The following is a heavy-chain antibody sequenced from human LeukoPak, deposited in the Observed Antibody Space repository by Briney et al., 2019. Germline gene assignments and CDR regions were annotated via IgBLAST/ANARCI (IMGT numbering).Heavy chain of an antibody. CDR2: IYYSGST. J-gene: IGHJ4*02. CDR1: GGSINSDSDY. D-gene: IGHD3-22*01. CDR3: ARGGYYYDSSGYSDNFDY. V-gene: IGHV4-39*07. Sequence: SETLSLTCTVSGGSINSDSDYWGWIRQPPGKGLELIGNIYYSGSTYYNPSLKSRVTISVDTSKNQFSLKLSSVTAADTAVYYCARGGYYYDSSGYSDNFDYWGQGTLVTVSS.